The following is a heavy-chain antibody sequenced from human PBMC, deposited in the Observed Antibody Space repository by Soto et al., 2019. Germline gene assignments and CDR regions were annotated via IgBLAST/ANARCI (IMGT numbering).Heavy chain of an antibody. CDR2: IYYSGST. V-gene: IGHV4-59*01. CDR3: ARDGEIAVAGYYYYYMDV. J-gene: IGHJ6*03. CDR1: GGSISSYY. Sequence: SETLSLTCTVSGGSISSYYWSWIRQPPGKGLEWIGYIYYSGSTNYNPSLKSRVTISVDTSKNQFSLKLSSVTAADTAVYYCARDGEIAVAGYYYYYMDVWGKGTTVTVSS. D-gene: IGHD6-19*01.